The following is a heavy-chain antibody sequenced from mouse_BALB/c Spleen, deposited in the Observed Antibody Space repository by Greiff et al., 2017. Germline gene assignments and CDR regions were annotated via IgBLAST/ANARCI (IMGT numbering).Heavy chain of an antibody. CDR2: ISYSGST. Sequence: ESGPGLVKPSQSLSLTCTVTGYSITSDYAWNWIRQFPGNKLEWMGYISYSGSTSYNPSLKSRISITRDTSKNQVFLQLNSVTTEDTATYYCANWAWFAYWGQGTLVTVSA. D-gene: IGHD4-1*01. CDR1: GYSITSDYA. CDR3: ANWAWFAY. J-gene: IGHJ3*01. V-gene: IGHV3-2*02.